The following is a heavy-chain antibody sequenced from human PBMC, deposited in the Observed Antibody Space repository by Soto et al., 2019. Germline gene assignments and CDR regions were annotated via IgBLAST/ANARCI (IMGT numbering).Heavy chain of an antibody. D-gene: IGHD2-15*01. CDR1: GFTFSSYW. V-gene: IGHV3-7*03. CDR2: IKQDGSEK. CDR3: ARDLAVVTWDAFDI. J-gene: IGHJ3*02. Sequence: TGGSLRLSCAASGFTFSSYWMSWVRQAPGKGLEWVANIKQDGSEKYYVDSVKGRFTISRDNAKNSLYLQMNSLRAEDTAVYYCARDLAVVTWDAFDIWGQGTMVTVSS.